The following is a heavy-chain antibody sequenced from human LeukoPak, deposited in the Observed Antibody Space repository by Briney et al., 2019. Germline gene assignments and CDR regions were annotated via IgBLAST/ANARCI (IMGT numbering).Heavy chain of an antibody. Sequence: ETLSLTCTVSGYSISSGYYWGWIRPPPGKGLEWVSGINWNGGSTGYADSVKGRFTISRDNAKNSLYLQMNSLRAEDTALYYCARGRFGGNSFDYWGQGTLVTVSS. CDR3: ARGRFGGNSFDY. CDR2: INWNGGST. CDR1: GYSISSGYY. J-gene: IGHJ4*02. D-gene: IGHD4-23*01. V-gene: IGHV3-20*04.